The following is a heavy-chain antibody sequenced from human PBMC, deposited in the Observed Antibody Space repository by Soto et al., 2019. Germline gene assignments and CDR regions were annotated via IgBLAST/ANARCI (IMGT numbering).Heavy chain of an antibody. CDR1: GFTFSSYS. V-gene: IGHV3-21*01. Sequence: PGGSLRLSCAASGFTFSSYSMNWVRQAPGKGLEWVSSISSSSSYIYYADSVKGRFTISRDNAKNSLYLQMNSLRAEDTAVYYCARDRVAARLTPDCWGQGTLVTVSS. CDR2: ISSSSSYI. J-gene: IGHJ4*02. CDR3: ARDRVAARLTPDC. D-gene: IGHD6-6*01.